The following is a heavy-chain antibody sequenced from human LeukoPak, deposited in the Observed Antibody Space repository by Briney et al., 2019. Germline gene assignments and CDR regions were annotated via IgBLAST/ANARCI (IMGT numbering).Heavy chain of an antibody. J-gene: IGHJ4*02. CDR3: AKAWAAAGTFAS. CDR2: IIGRGGDT. D-gene: IGHD6-13*01. CDR1: GFTFSSYA. Sequence: PGGSLTLSCAASGFTFSSYAMSWVRQAPGKGLEWVSTIIGRGGDTYYADSVKGRFTISRDTSKNTLYLQMKSLRAEDTAVYYCAKAWAAAGTFASWGQGTLVTVSS. V-gene: IGHV3-23*01.